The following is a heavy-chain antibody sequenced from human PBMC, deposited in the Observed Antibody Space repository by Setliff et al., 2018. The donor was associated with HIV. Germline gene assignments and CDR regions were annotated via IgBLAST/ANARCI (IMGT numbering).Heavy chain of an antibody. D-gene: IGHD1-1*01. CDR3: GRRGWNGYKSFED. Sequence: LSLTCAVYGGSFSDYSWNWIRKPPGKGLEWIGEINHSGSTNCNPSLQRRVTISGDTSKKQVSLNVRSVTAADTAVYYCGRRGWNGYKSFEDWGQGTQVTVSS. J-gene: IGHJ4*02. V-gene: IGHV4-34*01. CDR1: GGSFSDYS. CDR2: INHSGST.